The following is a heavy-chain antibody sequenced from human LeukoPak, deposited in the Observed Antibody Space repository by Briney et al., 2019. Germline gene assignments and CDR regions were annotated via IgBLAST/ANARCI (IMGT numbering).Heavy chain of an antibody. V-gene: IGHV3-7*01. D-gene: IGHD3-3*01. CDR2: IKQDGSEK. J-gene: IGHJ4*02. CDR3: ARGPSYYDFWSGYSLDY. CDR1: GFTFSSYW. Sequence: PGGSLRLSCAASGFTFSSYWMSWVRQAPGRGLEWVANIKQDGSEKYYVDSVKGRFTISIDNAKNSLYLQMNSLRAEDTAVYYCARGPSYYDFWSGYSLDYWGQGTLVTVSS.